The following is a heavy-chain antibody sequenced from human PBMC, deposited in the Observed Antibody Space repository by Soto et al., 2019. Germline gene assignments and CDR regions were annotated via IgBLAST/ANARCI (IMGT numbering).Heavy chain of an antibody. CDR1: GFTFSIYW. CDR3: ARDRYQLLDY. V-gene: IGHV3-7*03. J-gene: IGHJ4*02. CDR2: IKQDGSEK. D-gene: IGHD2-2*01. Sequence: LSLTCAASGFTFSIYWMSWVRQAPGKGLEWVANIKQDGSEKYYVDSVKGRFTISRDNAKNSLYLQMNSLRAEDTAVYYCARDRYQLLDYWGQGTLVTVSS.